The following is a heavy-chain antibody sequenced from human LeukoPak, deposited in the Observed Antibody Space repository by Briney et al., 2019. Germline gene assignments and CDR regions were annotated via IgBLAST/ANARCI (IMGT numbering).Heavy chain of an antibody. D-gene: IGHD3-10*01. Sequence: SETLSLTCTVSGGSISSGDYYWSWIRQPPGKGLEWIGYIYYSGGTYYNPSLKSRVTISVDTSKNQFSLKLSSVTAADTAVYYCARGRITMVRGVPRRSQFDPWGQGTLVTVSS. CDR1: GGSISSGDYY. J-gene: IGHJ5*02. CDR2: IYYSGGT. CDR3: ARGRITMVRGVPRRSQFDP. V-gene: IGHV4-30-4*01.